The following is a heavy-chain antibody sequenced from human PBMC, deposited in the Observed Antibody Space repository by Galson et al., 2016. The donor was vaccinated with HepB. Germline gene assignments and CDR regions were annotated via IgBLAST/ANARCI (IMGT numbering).Heavy chain of an antibody. J-gene: IGHJ4*02. V-gene: IGHV3-23*01. Sequence: SLRLSCAASGFIFSSYAMSWVRQGPGKGLEWVSGISGGGDREHYADSVKGRFTISRDKSKNTLYLQMNTLRAEDTAVYYCAKRPAPWGKYFDYWGQGALVTVSS. CDR1: GFIFSSYA. D-gene: IGHD2-2*01. CDR2: ISGGGDRE. CDR3: AKRPAPWGKYFDY.